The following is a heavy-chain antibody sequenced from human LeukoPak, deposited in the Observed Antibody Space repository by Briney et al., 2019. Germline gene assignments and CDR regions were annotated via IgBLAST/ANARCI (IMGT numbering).Heavy chain of an antibody. Sequence: PSETLSLTCTVSGGSISSYYWSWIRQPPGKGLEWIGYIYHTGSTNYNPSLKSRVTISLDKSKNQFSLKLTSVTAADTAVYFCARDTPPQWGQGTLVTVSS. CDR2: IYHTGST. CDR1: GGSISSYY. CDR3: ARDTPPQ. J-gene: IGHJ4*02. V-gene: IGHV4-59*01.